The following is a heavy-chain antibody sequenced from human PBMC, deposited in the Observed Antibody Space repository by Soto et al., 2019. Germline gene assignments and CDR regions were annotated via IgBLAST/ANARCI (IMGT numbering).Heavy chain of an antibody. Sequence: QVQLQQSGPRLVKPSQTLSLTCAISGDSVSSNSAAWHWIRQSPSRGLEWLGRTYYRSKWYNDYAVSVKSRITINPDTSKNQFSLQLNSVTPEDTAVYYCARDPGDPFYDGSGIDAFDIWGQGTMVTVSS. V-gene: IGHV6-1*01. D-gene: IGHD3-22*01. CDR3: ARDPGDPFYDGSGIDAFDI. CDR1: GDSVSSNSAA. CDR2: TYYRSKWYN. J-gene: IGHJ3*02.